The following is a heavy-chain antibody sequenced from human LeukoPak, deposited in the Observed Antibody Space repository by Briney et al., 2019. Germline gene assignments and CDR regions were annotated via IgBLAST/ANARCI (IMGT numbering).Heavy chain of an antibody. CDR2: IWSDGTEK. J-gene: IGHJ4*02. CDR1: GFTYSHYG. V-gene: IGHV3-33*08. Sequence: GGSLRLSCTASGFTYSHYGMHWVRQAPGKGLEWVAVIWSDGTEKHYSDAVKGRFTISRDNFGNTLYLQMNSLRGGDTAVYYCARDAERGFDYSNSLKYWGQGTLVTVSS. CDR3: ARDAERGFDYSNSLKY. D-gene: IGHD4-11*01.